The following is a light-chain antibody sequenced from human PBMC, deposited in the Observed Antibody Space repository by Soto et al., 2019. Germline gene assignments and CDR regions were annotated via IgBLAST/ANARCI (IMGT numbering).Light chain of an antibody. J-gene: IGKJ2*01. V-gene: IGKV1-33*01. CDR3: QQYGSLPYI. Sequence: DIQMTQSPSSLSASVGDRVTITCQASQDISNHLNWYQLQPGEAPKLLIYAASNFETGVPSRFSGGGSGTAFTFTISSLQPEDLPIYYYQQYGSLPYIFGQGTKLVIK. CDR2: AAS. CDR1: QDISNH.